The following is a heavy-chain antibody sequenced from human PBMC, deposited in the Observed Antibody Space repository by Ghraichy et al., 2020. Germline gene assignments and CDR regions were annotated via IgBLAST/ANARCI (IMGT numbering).Heavy chain of an antibody. CDR2: ISWDGGST. CDR1: GFTFDDYT. V-gene: IGHV3-43*01. D-gene: IGHD6-13*01. Sequence: GGSLRLSCAASGFTFDDYTMHWVRQAPGKGLEWVSLISWDGGSTYYADSVKGRFTISRDNSKNSLYLQMNSLRTEDTALYYCAKDIYSSSGEGYWGQGTLVTVSS. J-gene: IGHJ4*02. CDR3: AKDIYSSSGEGY.